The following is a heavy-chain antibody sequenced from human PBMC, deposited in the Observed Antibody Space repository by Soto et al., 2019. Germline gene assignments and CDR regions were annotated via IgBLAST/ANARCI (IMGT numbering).Heavy chain of an antibody. Sequence: ASVKVSCKASGYTFTSYAIHWVRQAPGQRLEWMGWINAGNGNTKYSQKFQGRVTITRDTSASTVYMEVSSLRSEDTAVYYCARERHWHLFEYWGKGTLVTVSA. CDR3: ARERHWHLFEY. CDR2: INAGNGNT. V-gene: IGHV1-3*01. CDR1: GYTFTSYA. J-gene: IGHJ4*02. D-gene: IGHD3-3*02.